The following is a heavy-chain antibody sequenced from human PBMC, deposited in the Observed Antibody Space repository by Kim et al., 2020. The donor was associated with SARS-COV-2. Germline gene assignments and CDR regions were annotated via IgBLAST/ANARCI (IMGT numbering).Heavy chain of an antibody. V-gene: IGHV3-33*06. CDR1: GFTFSSYG. CDR2: IWYDGSNK. CDR3: AKDPHYYGSGSYGMAV. D-gene: IGHD3-10*01. Sequence: GGSLRLSCAASGFTFSSYGMHWVRQAPGKGMEWVAVIWYDGSNKYYADSVKGRFTISRDNSKNTLYLQMNSLRAEDTAVYYCAKDPHYYGSGSYGMAVRGQGTPGTVSS. J-gene: IGHJ6*02.